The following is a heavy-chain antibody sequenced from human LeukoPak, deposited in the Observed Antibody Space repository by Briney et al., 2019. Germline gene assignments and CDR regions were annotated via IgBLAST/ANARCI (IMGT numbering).Heavy chain of an antibody. CDR3: AKGYCSSANCKESFFDY. J-gene: IGHJ4*02. D-gene: IGHD2-2*01. CDR1: GFTFSSYA. V-gene: IGHV3-23*01. CDR2: ISASGGST. Sequence: GGSLRLSCAASGFTFSSYAMNWVRQAPGKGLEWVSTISASGGSTYYFVKGRFTISRDNSKNTLYLQMNSLRAEDTAVYYCAKGYCSSANCKESFFDYWGQGTLVTVSS.